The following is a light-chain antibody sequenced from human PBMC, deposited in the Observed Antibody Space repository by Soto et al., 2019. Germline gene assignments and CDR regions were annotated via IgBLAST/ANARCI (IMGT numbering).Light chain of an antibody. CDR3: QQYNHWPPLT. CDR2: GAS. CDR1: QSVSSSY. J-gene: IGKJ4*01. Sequence: EIVLTQSPGTLSLSPGERATLSCRASQSVSSSYLAWYQQKPGQAPRLLIYGASSRATGIPDRFSGSGSGTDFTLTISRLEPEDFAVYFCQQYNHWPPLTFGGGTKVDIK. V-gene: IGKV3-20*01.